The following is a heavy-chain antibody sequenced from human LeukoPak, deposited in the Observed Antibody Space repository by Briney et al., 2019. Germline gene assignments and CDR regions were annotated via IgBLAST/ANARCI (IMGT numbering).Heavy chain of an antibody. V-gene: IGHV4-34*01. CDR2: INHSGST. Sequence: SETLSLTCAVYGGSFSGYYWSWIRQPPGKGLEWIGEINHSGSTNYNPSLKSRVTISVDTSKNQFSLKLSSVTAADTAVYYCARVQSSSSVNLYYYYGMDVWGQGTTVTVSS. D-gene: IGHD6-13*01. CDR1: GGSFSGYY. CDR3: ARVQSSSSVNLYYYYGMDV. J-gene: IGHJ6*02.